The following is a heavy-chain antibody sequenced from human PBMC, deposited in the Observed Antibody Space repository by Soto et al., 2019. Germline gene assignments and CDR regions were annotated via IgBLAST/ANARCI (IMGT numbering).Heavy chain of an antibody. Sequence: GGSLRLSCAASGFTFSSYSMNWVRQAPGKGLEWVSYISSSSSTIYYADSVKGRFTISRDNAKNSLYLQMNSLRDEDTAVYYCARDTYYDSSGYPEYFQHWGQGTLVTVSS. CDR1: GFTFSSYS. D-gene: IGHD3-22*01. CDR3: ARDTYYDSSGYPEYFQH. CDR2: ISSSSSTI. V-gene: IGHV3-48*02. J-gene: IGHJ1*01.